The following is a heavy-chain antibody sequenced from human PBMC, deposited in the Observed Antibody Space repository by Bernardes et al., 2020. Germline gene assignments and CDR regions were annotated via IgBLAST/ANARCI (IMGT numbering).Heavy chain of an antibody. CDR2: ISHCGST. Sequence: SETLSLTRAVSGGSFSAYYWCWIRQSPGKGLEWIGEISHCGSTKYNPSPESRVTISIDTPKKKFPLELNSVTAADTAVYYCTRGRWVDYWGQGTLVTVSS. D-gene: IGHD1-26*01. CDR1: GGSFSAYY. J-gene: IGHJ4*02. V-gene: IGHV4-34*01. CDR3: TRGRWVDY.